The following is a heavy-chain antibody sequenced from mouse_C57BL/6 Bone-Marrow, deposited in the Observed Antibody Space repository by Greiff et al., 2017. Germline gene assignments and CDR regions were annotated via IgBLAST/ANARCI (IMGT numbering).Heavy chain of an antibody. V-gene: IGHV1-5*01. CDR3: TRDGYDGDWFAY. J-gene: IGHJ3*01. Sequence: EVQLQQSGTVLARPGASVKMSCKTSGYTFTSSWLHWVKQRPGQGLEWIGAIYPGNSDTSYNQKFKGKAKLTAVTSASTAYMELSSLTNEDSAVYYCTRDGYDGDWFAYWGQGTLVTVSA. CDR2: IYPGNSDT. CDR1: GYTFTSSW. D-gene: IGHD2-2*01.